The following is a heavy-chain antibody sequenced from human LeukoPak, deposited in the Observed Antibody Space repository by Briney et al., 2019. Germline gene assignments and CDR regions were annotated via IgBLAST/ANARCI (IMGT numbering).Heavy chain of an antibody. Sequence: SETLSLTCTVSGGSISTYSWTWIRQPPGKGLEWIGYIYNSGSTNYDPSLKSRVTISVDTSKNEFSLKLSSVTAADTAVYYCASGSPWFDPWGQGTLVTVSS. D-gene: IGHD6-13*01. CDR2: IYNSGST. CDR1: GGSISTYS. CDR3: ASGSPWFDP. V-gene: IGHV4-59*08. J-gene: IGHJ5*02.